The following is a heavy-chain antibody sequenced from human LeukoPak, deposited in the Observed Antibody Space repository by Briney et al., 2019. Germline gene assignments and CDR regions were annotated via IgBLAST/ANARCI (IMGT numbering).Heavy chain of an antibody. CDR3: ARDQTKWEPLRRRDYYYMDV. CDR2: ISSSGSTI. CDR1: GFTFSDYY. Sequence: GGSLRLSCAASGFTFSDYYMSWIRQAPGKGLEWVSYISSSGSTIYYADSVKGRFTISRDNAKNSLYLQMNSLRAEDTAVYYCARDQTKWEPLRRRDYYYMDVWGKGTMVTVSS. J-gene: IGHJ6*03. D-gene: IGHD1-26*01. V-gene: IGHV3-11*04.